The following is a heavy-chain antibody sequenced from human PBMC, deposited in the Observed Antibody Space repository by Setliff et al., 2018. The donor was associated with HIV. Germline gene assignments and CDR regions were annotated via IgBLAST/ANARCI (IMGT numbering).Heavy chain of an antibody. CDR1: GGTFSSYA. CDR3: ARDSFGGEFTYYYYGMDV. D-gene: IGHD3-10*01. Sequence: ASVKVSCKASGGTFSSYAISWVRQAPGQGLEWMGGIIPTFGTPNYAQKFQGRVTITADKSTSTAYMELSSLRSEDTAVYYCARDSFGGEFTYYYYGMDVWGQGTTVTVSS. CDR2: IIPTFGTP. V-gene: IGHV1-69*06. J-gene: IGHJ6*02.